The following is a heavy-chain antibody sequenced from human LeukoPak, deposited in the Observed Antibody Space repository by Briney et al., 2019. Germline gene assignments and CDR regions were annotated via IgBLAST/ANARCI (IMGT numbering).Heavy chain of an antibody. CDR3: ARDET. J-gene: IGHJ5*02. CDR2: INQDGSEK. V-gene: IGHV3-7*01. CDR1: GFILSRSW. Sequence: GGSLRLSCAASGFILSRSWMSWVRQAPGKGLEWVANINQDGSEKYYVDSVKGRFTISKDNAKNSLYLKMKSLRAEDTVVYYCARDETWGQGTLVTVSS.